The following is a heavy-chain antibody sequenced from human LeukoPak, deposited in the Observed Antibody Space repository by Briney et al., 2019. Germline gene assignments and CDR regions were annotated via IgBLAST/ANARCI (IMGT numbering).Heavy chain of an antibody. J-gene: IGHJ4*02. CDR3: AKDLTTLTLGKDY. CDR1: GFTFSNFG. D-gene: IGHD4-17*01. Sequence: GGSLRLSCAASGFTFSNFGMHWVRQAPGKGLEWVAVISSDGNDEYYANAVKGRFTISRDNSMNTLYLQMNSLRAEDTAIYYCAKDLTTLTLGKDYWGQGTLVSVSS. CDR2: ISSDGNDE. V-gene: IGHV3-30*18.